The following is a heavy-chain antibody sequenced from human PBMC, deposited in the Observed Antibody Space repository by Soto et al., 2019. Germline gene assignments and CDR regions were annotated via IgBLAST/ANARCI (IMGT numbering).Heavy chain of an antibody. J-gene: IGHJ4*02. CDR3: VRYGAAATY. CDR1: GETFTTFN. D-gene: IGHD2-8*01. Sequence: ASVKVSSKYSGETFTTFNINWVRLATRQGLEWMGWMNPNSDTTGYAQRFQDRITLTRDISTTTSYMELSSLTSDDPALYFSVRYGAAATYWGQGTQVTVSS. CDR2: MNPNSDTT. V-gene: IGHV1-8*01.